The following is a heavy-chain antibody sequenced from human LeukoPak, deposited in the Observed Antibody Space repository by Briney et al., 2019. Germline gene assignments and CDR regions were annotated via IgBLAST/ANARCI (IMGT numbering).Heavy chain of an antibody. CDR1: GVTFSGYD. D-gene: IGHD4-23*01. CDR3: GGQLRWFVS. V-gene: IGHV4-34*08. CDR2: INHSGST. J-gene: IGHJ1*01. Sequence: GTLTLTCAVYGVTFSGYDWSWVRQAPGKGLEWVGEINHSGSTNYNASLKRRVTITVDTSKNQFYQKMSCVNAADTAVYYCGGQLRWFVSWGEGTLLTVPS.